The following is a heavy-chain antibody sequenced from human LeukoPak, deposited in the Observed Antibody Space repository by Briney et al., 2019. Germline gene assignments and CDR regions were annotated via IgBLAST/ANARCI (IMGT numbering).Heavy chain of an antibody. CDR1: GGTFSSYA. V-gene: IGHV1-69*04. D-gene: IGHD4-4*01. J-gene: IGHJ4*02. CDR2: IIPILGIA. CDR3: ASGGDDYSNDYSDY. Sequence: ASVKVSCKASGGTFSSYAISWVRQAPGQGLEWMGRIIPILGIANYAQKFQGRVTITADKSTSTAYMELSSLRSEDTAVYYCASGGDDYSNDYSDYWGQGTLVTVSS.